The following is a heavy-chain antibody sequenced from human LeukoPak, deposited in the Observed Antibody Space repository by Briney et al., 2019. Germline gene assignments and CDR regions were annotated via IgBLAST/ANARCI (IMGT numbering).Heavy chain of an antibody. D-gene: IGHD4-17*01. V-gene: IGHV3-23*01. J-gene: IGHJ6*03. Sequence: GGSLRLSCAASGFTFSSYAMSWVRQAPGKGLEWVSAISGSGGSTYYADSVKGRFTISRDNSKNTLYLQMNSLRAEDTAVYYCAKRYGDYESCYYYYMDVWGKGTTVTVSS. CDR3: AKRYGDYESCYYYYMDV. CDR1: GFTFSSYA. CDR2: ISGSGGST.